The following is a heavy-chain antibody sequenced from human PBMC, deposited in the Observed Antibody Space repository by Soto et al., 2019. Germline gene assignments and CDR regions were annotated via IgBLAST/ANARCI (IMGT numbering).Heavy chain of an antibody. CDR1: GGSFSGYY. V-gene: IGHV4-34*01. D-gene: IGHD4-17*01. J-gene: IGHJ6*03. CDR2: INHSGST. Sequence: PSETLSLTCAVYGGSFSGYYWSWIRQPPGKGLEWIGEINHSGSTNYNPSLKSRVTISVDTSKNQFSLKLSSVTAADTAVYYCVRDPYLRRSKYYYYMDVWGKGTTVTVS. CDR3: VRDPYLRRSKYYYYMDV.